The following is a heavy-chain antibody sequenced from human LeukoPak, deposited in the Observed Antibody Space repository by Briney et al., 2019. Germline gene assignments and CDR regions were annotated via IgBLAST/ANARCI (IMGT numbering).Heavy chain of an antibody. CDR3: ARTHWGNFDC. V-gene: IGHV3-7*01. CDR2: MKQDGSEK. Sequence: GGSLRLSCAASGFTFSTYWMTWVRQAPGKGLEWVANMKQDGSEKYYVDSVKGRFTISRDNAKNSLYLHMNGLRVEDTAVYYCARTHWGNFDCWGQGTLVSVSS. J-gene: IGHJ4*02. CDR1: GFTFSTYW. D-gene: IGHD7-27*01.